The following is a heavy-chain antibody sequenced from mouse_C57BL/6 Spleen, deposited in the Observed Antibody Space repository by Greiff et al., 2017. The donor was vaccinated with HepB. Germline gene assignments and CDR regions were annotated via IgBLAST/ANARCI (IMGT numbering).Heavy chain of an antibody. V-gene: IGHV1-47*01. J-gene: IGHJ4*01. Sequence: QVQLKEPGAELVKPGASVKMSCKASGYTFTTYPIEWMKQNHGKSLEWIGNFHPYNDDTKYNEKFKGKATLPVEKSSSTVSLEISRLTSDDSAVYYCARGDHGYYESAMDYWGQGTSVTVSS. CDR2: FHPYNDDT. CDR3: ARGDHGYYESAMDY. D-gene: IGHD2-3*01. CDR1: GYTFTTYP.